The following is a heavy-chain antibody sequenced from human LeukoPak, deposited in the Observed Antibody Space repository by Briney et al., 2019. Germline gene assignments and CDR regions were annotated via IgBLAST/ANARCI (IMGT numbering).Heavy chain of an antibody. CDR3: ARSSSDHRLTRY. J-gene: IGHJ4*02. Sequence: ASVKVSCKASGYTFTGYYMHWVRQAPGQGLEWMGWIIPNSGGTNYAQKFQGRVTMTRDTSISTAYMELSRLRSDDTAVYYCARSSSDHRLTRYWGQGTLVTVSS. D-gene: IGHD6-19*01. V-gene: IGHV1-2*02. CDR1: GYTFTGYY. CDR2: IIPNSGGT.